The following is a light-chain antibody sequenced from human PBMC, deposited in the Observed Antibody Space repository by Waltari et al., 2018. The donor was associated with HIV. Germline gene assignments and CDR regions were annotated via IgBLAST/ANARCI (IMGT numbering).Light chain of an antibody. V-gene: IGLV2-8*01. CDR3: SSYGGSANLL. CDR2: EVS. J-gene: IGLJ2*01. Sequence: QSALTQPPSASGSPGQSVTISCTGPSSDIGDYTYVSWYQQYPGKAPKLMIYEVSKRPSGVPDRFSGSKSANTASLTVSGLQAEDEADYYCSSYGGSANLLFGGGTKLTVL. CDR1: SSDIGDYTY.